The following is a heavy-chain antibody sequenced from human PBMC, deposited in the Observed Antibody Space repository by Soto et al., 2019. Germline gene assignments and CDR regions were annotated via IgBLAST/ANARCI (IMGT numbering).Heavy chain of an antibody. CDR1: GGSISSYY. CDR3: ARDCSSTSCQGIFDY. V-gene: IGHV4-59*01. J-gene: IGHJ4*02. D-gene: IGHD2-2*01. Sequence: SETLSLTCTVSGGSISSYYWSWIRQPPGKGLEWIGYIYYSGSTNYNPSLKSRVTISVDTSKNQFSLKLSSVTAADTAVYYCARDCSSTSCQGIFDYWGQGTLVTVSS. CDR2: IYYSGST.